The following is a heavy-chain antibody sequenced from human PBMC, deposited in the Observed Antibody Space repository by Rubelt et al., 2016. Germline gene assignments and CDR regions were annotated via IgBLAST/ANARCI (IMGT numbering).Heavy chain of an antibody. Sequence: TSYAQKFQGRVTMTRDTSTSTVYMELSSLRSEDTAVYYCARGGGTVTYGADYYYYYGMDVWGQGTTVTVSS. CDR3: ARGGGTVTYGADYYYYYGMDV. J-gene: IGHJ6*02. D-gene: IGHD4-17*01. CDR2: T. V-gene: IGHV1-46*03.